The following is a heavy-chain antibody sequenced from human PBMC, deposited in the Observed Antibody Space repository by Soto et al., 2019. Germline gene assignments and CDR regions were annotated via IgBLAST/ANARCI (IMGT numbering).Heavy chain of an antibody. J-gene: IGHJ4*02. V-gene: IGHV5-10-1*01. CDR3: ARGIGYGTPYFDY. D-gene: IGHD5-12*01. CDR2: IDPSDSYT. Sequence: GEFLKISCKGFGFRLTSYWISWGRQMPGKGLGWMGRIDPSDSYTNYSSSFQGHVTISADKSISTAYLQWSSLKASDTAMYYCARGIGYGTPYFDYWGQGNLVTVSS. CDR1: GFRLTSYW.